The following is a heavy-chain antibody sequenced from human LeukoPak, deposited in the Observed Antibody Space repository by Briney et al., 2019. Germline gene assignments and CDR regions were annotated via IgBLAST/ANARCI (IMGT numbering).Heavy chain of an antibody. D-gene: IGHD4-17*01. CDR2: SGSGGST. V-gene: IGHV3-23*01. J-gene: IGHJ1*01. CDR1: GFTFSSYS. CDR3: AKEIYGDSTGGRFQH. Sequence: GGSLRLSCAASGFTFSSYSMNWVRQAPGKGLEWVSVSGSGGSTYYADSVKGRFTISRDNSKNTLYLQMKSLRAEDTAVYYCAKEIYGDSTGGRFQHWGQGTLVTVSS.